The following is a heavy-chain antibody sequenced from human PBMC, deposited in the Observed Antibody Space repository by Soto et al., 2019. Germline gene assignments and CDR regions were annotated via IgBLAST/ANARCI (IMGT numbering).Heavy chain of an antibody. J-gene: IGHJ4*02. CDR1: GDSVSSNSAA. CDR2: TYYRSKWYN. Sequence: SQTLSLTCVISGDSVSSNSAAWNWIRQSPSRGLEWLGRTYYRSKWYNDYAVSVKSRITINPDTSKNQFSLQLNSVTPEDTAVYYCARGPPTFIAAAGPFDYWGQGTLVTVSS. CDR3: ARGPPTFIAAAGPFDY. V-gene: IGHV6-1*01. D-gene: IGHD6-13*01.